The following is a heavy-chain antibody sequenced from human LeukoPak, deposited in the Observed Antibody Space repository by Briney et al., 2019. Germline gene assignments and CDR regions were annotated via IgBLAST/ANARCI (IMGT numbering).Heavy chain of an antibody. J-gene: IGHJ5*01. CDR3: GRDRPYRSVYFYRLDS. D-gene: IGHD3-22*01. CDR1: GFTFSSYS. V-gene: IGHV3-48*02. Sequence: PGGSLRLSCAASGFTFSSYSMNWVRQAPGKGLEWVSYISSSSSTIYYADSVKGRFTISRDNAKNSLYLQMNILRDEETAVYYFGRDRPYRSVYFYRLDSWRQGPLLSVAS. CDR2: ISSSSSTI.